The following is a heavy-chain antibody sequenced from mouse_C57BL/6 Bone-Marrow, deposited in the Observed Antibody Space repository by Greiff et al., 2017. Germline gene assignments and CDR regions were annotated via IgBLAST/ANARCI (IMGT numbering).Heavy chain of an antibody. CDR2: IYPGSGNT. CDR3: ARFPYDYPYFDY. V-gene: IGHV1-76*01. J-gene: IGHJ2*01. CDR1: GYTFTDYY. Sequence: QVQLQQSGAELVRPGASVKLSCKASGYTFTDYYINWVKQRPGQGLEWIARIYPGSGNTYYNEKFKGKATLTAEKSSSTAYMQLSSLTSEDSAVYFCARFPYDYPYFDYWGQGTTLTVSS. D-gene: IGHD2-4*01.